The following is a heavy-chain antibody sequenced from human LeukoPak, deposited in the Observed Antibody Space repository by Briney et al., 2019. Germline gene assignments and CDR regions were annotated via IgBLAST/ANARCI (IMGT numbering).Heavy chain of an antibody. CDR1: GGSISSGSYY. J-gene: IGHJ4*02. CDR3: ARSVSYSRSWGFDY. CDR2: IYTSGST. D-gene: IGHD6-13*01. Sequence: PSETLSLTCTVSGGSISSGSYYWSWIRQPAGKGLEWVGRIYTSGSTNYNPSLKSRVTISVDTSKNQFSLKLSSVTAADTAVYYCARSVSYSRSWGFDYWGQGTLVTVSS. V-gene: IGHV4-61*02.